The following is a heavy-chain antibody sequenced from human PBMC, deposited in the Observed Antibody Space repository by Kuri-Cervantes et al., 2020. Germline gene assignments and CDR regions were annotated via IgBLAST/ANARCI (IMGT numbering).Heavy chain of an antibody. V-gene: IGHV4-34*01. CDR3: ARGPYYYDSSGYYYTILFDY. J-gene: IGHJ4*02. Sequence: SQTLSLTCAVYGGSFSGYYWSWIRQPPGKGLEWIGEINHSGSTNYNPSLKSRVTISVDRSKNQFSLKLSSVTAADTAVYYCARGPYYYDSSGYYYTILFDYWGQGTLVTVSS. CDR1: GGSFSGYY. CDR2: INHSGST. D-gene: IGHD3-22*01.